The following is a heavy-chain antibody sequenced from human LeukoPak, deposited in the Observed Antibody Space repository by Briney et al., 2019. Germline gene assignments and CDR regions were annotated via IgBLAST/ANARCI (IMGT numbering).Heavy chain of an antibody. D-gene: IGHD1-26*01. CDR3: ARRVGATRYFDY. CDR2: INHSGST. V-gene: IGHV4-34*01. J-gene: IGHJ4*02. CDR1: GGSFSGYY. Sequence: SETLSLTCAVYGGSFSGYYWSWIRQPPRKGLEWIGEINHSGSTNYNPSLKSRVTISVDTSKNQFSLKLSSVTAADTAVYYCARRVGATRYFDYWGQGALVTVSS.